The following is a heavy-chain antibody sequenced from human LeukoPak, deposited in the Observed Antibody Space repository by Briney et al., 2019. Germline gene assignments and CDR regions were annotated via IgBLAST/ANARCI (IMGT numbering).Heavy chain of an antibody. CDR3: ARGHSPIVVVPAASLDY. V-gene: IGHV3-66*01. CDR1: GFTVSSNY. J-gene: IGHJ4*02. CDR2: IYSGGST. D-gene: IGHD2-2*01. Sequence: PGGSLRLSCAASGFTVSSNYMSWVRQAPGKGLEWVSVIYSGGSTYYADSVKGRFTISRDNSKNTLYLQMNSLRAEDTAVYYCARGHSPIVVVPAASLDYWGQGTLVTVSS.